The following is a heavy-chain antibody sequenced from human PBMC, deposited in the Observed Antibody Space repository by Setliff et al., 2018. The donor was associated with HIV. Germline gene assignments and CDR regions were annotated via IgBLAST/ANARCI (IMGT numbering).Heavy chain of an antibody. CDR3: ARLRINDY. J-gene: IGHJ4*02. V-gene: IGHV3-48*01. Sequence: QPGGSLRLSCEASGFTFSIYNMNWVRQAPGKGLEWVSYISTSGSTIYYADSVKGRFTISRDNGKKSLYLQMDSLRAEDTAVYYCARLRINDYWGQGTPVTVSS. CDR2: ISTSGSTI. CDR1: GFTFSIYN.